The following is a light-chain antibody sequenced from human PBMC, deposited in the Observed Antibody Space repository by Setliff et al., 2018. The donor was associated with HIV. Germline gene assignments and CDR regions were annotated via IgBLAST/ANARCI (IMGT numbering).Light chain of an antibody. CDR1: SSDVGGYSY. V-gene: IGLV2-14*03. J-gene: IGLJ1*01. CDR3: SSYAITNTLP. CDR2: EVR. Sequence: QSALTQPASVSGSPGQSITISCTGTSSDVGGYSYVSWYQQHPGKAPKLIIYEVRNRPSGVSNRFSGSKSGNTASLTISVFQTEDEADYYCSSYAITNTLPFGTGTKVTVL.